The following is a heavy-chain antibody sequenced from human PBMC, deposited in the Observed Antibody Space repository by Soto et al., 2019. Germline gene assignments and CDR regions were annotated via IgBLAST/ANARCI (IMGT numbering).Heavy chain of an antibody. V-gene: IGHV3-23*01. CDR3: AKRYYYDSSGYYYGSFFDY. CDR2: ISGSGGST. Sequence: GGSLRLSCAASGFTFSSYAMSWVRQAPGKGLEWVSAISGSGGSTYYADSVKGRFTISRDNSKNTLYLQMNSLRAEDTAVYYCAKRYYYDSSGYYYGSFFDYWGQGTLVTVSS. D-gene: IGHD3-22*01. J-gene: IGHJ4*02. CDR1: GFTFSSYA.